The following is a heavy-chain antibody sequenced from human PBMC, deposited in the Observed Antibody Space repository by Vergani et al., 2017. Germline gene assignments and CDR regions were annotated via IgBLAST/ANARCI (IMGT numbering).Heavy chain of an antibody. V-gene: IGHV3-7*01. CDR1: GFTFSSYW. J-gene: IGHJ2*01. CDR3: ARDLVAVAADWYFDL. D-gene: IGHD6-19*01. Sequence: EVQLVESGGGLVQPGGSLRLSCAASGFTFSSYWMSWVRQAPGKGLEWVANIKQDGSEKYYVASVKGRFTISRDNAKNSLYLQMNSLRAEDTAVYYCARDLVAVAADWYFDLWGRGTLVTVSS. CDR2: IKQDGSEK.